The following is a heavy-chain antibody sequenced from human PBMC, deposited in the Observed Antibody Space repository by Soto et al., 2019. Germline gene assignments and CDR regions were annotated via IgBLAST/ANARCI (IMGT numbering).Heavy chain of an antibody. D-gene: IGHD2-15*01. CDR2: IYYSGST. J-gene: IGHJ3*02. V-gene: IGHV4-30-4*01. CDR1: GGSISSGDYY. CDR3: AGCSGCSCVEDAFDI. Sequence: QVQLQESGPGLVKPSQTLSLTCTVSGGSISSGDYYWSWIRQPPGKGLEWIGYIYYSGSTYYNPSLKSRVTISVDTSKNPFSLKLSSVTAADTAVYYCAGCSGCSCVEDAFDIWGQGTMVTVSS.